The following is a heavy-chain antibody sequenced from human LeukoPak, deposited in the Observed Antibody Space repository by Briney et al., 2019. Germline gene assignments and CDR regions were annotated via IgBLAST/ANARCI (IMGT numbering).Heavy chain of an antibody. D-gene: IGHD3-3*01. CDR1: GFTFSSYA. CDR2: ISGNGDST. CDR3: ARGGDFWSGYSRGYYMDV. J-gene: IGHJ6*03. Sequence: PGGSLRLSCAASGFTFSSYAMSWVRQAPGKGLEWVSVISGNGDSTYYADSVKGRFTISRDNSKNTLYLQMNSLRAEDTAVYYCARGGDFWSGYSRGYYMDVWGKGTTVTISS. V-gene: IGHV3-23*01.